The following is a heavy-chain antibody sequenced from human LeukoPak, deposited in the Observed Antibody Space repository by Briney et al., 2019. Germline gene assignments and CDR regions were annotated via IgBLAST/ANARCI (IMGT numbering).Heavy chain of an antibody. CDR1: GGSISSYY. CDR3: ARVQIAYSYGLFDY. D-gene: IGHD5-18*01. Sequence: PSETLSLTCTVSGGSISSYYWSWIRQPPGKGLEWIGYIYYSGSTNYNPSLKSRVTISVHTSENQFSLKLSSVTAADTAVYYCARVQIAYSYGLFDYWGQGTLVTVSS. V-gene: IGHV4-59*01. CDR2: IYYSGST. J-gene: IGHJ4*02.